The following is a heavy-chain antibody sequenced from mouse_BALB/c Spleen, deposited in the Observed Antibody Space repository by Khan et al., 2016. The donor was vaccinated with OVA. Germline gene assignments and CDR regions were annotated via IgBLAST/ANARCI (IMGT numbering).Heavy chain of an antibody. D-gene: IGHD2-3*01. CDR1: DYSITSGFY. J-gene: IGHJ3*01. CDR2: ISYDGSN. CDR3: ARGYAGYYFAY. Sequence: EVKLEESGPGLVKPSQSLSLTCSVTDYSITSGFYWNWIRQFPGNKLEWMGYISYDGSNNYNPSLKNRISITRDTSKNQFFLNLNSVTTEDTATYFCARGYAGYYFAYWGQGTLITVSA. V-gene: IGHV3-6*02.